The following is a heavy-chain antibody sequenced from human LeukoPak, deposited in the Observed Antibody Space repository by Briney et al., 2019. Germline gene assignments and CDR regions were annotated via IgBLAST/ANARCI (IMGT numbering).Heavy chain of an antibody. J-gene: IGHJ4*02. V-gene: IGHV4-59*08. CDR1: GGSISSYY. D-gene: IGHD5-18*01. CDR3: ARLHDGYRYGADY. CDR2: IYYSGST. Sequence: SETLSLTCTVSGGSISSYYWSWIRQPPGKGLEWIGYIYYSGSTNYNPSLKSRVTISVDTSKNQFSLKLSPVTAADTAVYYCARLHDGYRYGADYWGQGALVTAS.